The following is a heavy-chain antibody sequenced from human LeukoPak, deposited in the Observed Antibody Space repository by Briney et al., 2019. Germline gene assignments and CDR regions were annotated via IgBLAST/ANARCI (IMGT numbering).Heavy chain of an antibody. V-gene: IGHV1-69*06. CDR1: GDTFSSYA. Sequence: SVKVSCNASGDTFSSYAISWVRQPPGQGLEWMGGIIPLFGTANYAQKFQGRGTMTADKCTSTAYMELRSLRSDDTAVYYCARADYCSGGSCYSGNFDSWGQGTLVTVSS. CDR2: IIPLFGTA. CDR3: ARADYCSGGSCYSGNFDS. D-gene: IGHD2-15*01. J-gene: IGHJ4*02.